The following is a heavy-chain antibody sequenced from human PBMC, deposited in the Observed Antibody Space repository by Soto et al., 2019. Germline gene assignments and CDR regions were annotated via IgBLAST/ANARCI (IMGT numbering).Heavy chain of an antibody. V-gene: IGHV4-34*01. CDR3: ARGLKLWFGELSRRGGYYYYMDV. J-gene: IGHJ6*03. CDR1: GGSFSGYQ. D-gene: IGHD3-10*01. CDR2: INDSGNI. Sequence: QVQLQQWGAGLLKPSETLSLTCAVYGGSFSGYQWSWIRQTPGKGLEWTGEINDSGNINYNPSLKSRVTILLDTPKKQISLKLSSVTAADSAVYYCARGLKLWFGELSRRGGYYYYMDVWGKGTTVTVSS.